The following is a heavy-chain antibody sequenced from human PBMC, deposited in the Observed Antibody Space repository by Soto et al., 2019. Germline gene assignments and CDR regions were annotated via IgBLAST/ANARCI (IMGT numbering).Heavy chain of an antibody. V-gene: IGHV1-18*04. CDR1: GYSFTGYS. CDR3: ARGADPYGDYFDY. CDR2: INAYNGNT. D-gene: IGHD4-17*01. J-gene: IGHJ4*02. Sequence: GASVKVSCKASGYSFTGYSMHWVRQAPGQGLEWMGWINAYNGNTNYAQKLQGRVTMTTDTSTSTAYMELRNLRSDDTAVYYCARGADPYGDYFDYWGQGTLVTVSS.